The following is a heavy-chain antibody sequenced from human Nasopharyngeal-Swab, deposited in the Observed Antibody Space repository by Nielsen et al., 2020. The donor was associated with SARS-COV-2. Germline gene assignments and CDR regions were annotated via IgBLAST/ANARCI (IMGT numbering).Heavy chain of an antibody. J-gene: IGHJ6*02. CDR2: INHSGST. Sequence: SQTLSLTCTVSGGSISSVGYYWSWIRQPPGNGLEWIGEINHSGSTNYTPSLKSPVTISVATSKNPFSLKLSSVTAPDTAVYYCARYCSSTSCSLGMDVWGQGTTVTVSS. CDR1: GGSISSVGYY. D-gene: IGHD2-2*01. V-gene: IGHV4-34*01. CDR3: ARYCSSTSCSLGMDV.